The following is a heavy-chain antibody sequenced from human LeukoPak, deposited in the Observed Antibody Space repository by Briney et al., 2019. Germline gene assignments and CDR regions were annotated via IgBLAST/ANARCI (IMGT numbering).Heavy chain of an antibody. CDR1: GFTFNDYG. J-gene: IGHJ5*02. CDR3: AKDQRSSSWYGPNWFDP. CDR2: ISGSGGST. D-gene: IGHD6-13*01. Sequence: GGSLRLSCAASGFTFNDYGLSWVRQAPGKGLEWVSAISGSGGSTYYADSVKGRFTISRDNSKNTLYLQMNSLRAEDTAVYYCAKDQRSSSWYGPNWFDPWGQGTLVTVSS. V-gene: IGHV3-23*01.